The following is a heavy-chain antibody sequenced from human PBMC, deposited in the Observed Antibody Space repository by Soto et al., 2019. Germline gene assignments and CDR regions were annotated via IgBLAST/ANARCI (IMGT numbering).Heavy chain of an antibody. CDR1: GFTFGDYA. D-gene: IGHD5-18*01. V-gene: IGHV3-49*04. Sequence: GGSLRLSCTASGFTFGDYAMSWVRQAPGKGLEWVGFIRSKAYGGTTEYAASVKGRFTISRDDSKSIAYLQMSSLRSEDTAVYYCRYSYGSNFDYWGQGTLVTVSS. CDR2: IRSKAYGGTT. CDR3: RYSYGSNFDY. J-gene: IGHJ4*02.